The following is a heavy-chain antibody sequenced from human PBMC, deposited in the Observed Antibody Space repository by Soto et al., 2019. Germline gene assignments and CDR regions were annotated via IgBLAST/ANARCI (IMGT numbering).Heavy chain of an antibody. CDR1: GGSVSSGSYY. CDR2: IYYSGST. Sequence: NPSETLSLTCTVSGGSVSSGSYYWSWIRQPPGKGLEWIGYIYYSGSTNYNPSLKSRVTISVDTSKNQFSLKLSSVTAADTAVYYCARTPSRGYYYYYGMDVWGQGTTVTVSS. CDR3: ARTPSRGYYYYYGMDV. J-gene: IGHJ6*02. D-gene: IGHD3-10*01. V-gene: IGHV4-61*01.